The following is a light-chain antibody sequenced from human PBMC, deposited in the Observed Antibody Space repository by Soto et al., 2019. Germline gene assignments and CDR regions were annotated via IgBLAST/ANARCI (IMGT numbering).Light chain of an antibody. CDR1: NSNIGAGYD. CDR3: QSYDSGRSGWV. Sequence: QSVLTQQPSVSGAPGQRVTISCTGTNSNIGAGYDVHWYQQIPGTAPKLLIYGNSNRPSGVPDRFSGSKSGTSASLAITGLQAGDEADYYCQSYDSGRSGWVFGGGTKVTVL. CDR2: GNS. V-gene: IGLV1-40*01. J-gene: IGLJ3*02.